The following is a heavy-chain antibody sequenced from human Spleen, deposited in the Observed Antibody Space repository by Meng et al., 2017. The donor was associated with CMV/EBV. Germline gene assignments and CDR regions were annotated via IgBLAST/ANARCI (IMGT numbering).Heavy chain of an antibody. J-gene: IGHJ4*02. CDR2: INPNSGGT. CDR3: AIIAAAGSGSVDY. D-gene: IGHD6-13*01. Sequence: ASVKVSCKASGYTFTGYYMHWVRQAPGQGLEWMGWINPNSGGTNYAQKFQGRVTMTRDTSISTAYMELSRLRSDDTAVYYCAIIAAAGSGSVDYWGQGTLVTVSS. CDR1: GYTFTGYY. V-gene: IGHV1-2*02.